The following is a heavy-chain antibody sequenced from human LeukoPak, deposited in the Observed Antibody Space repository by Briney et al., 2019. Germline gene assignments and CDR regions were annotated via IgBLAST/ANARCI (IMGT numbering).Heavy chain of an antibody. J-gene: IGHJ4*02. CDR2: IKQDGSEK. CDR1: GFTFSSYW. V-gene: IGHV3-7*01. CDR3: AREDPGYSSGPLDY. D-gene: IGHD6-19*01. Sequence: PGGSLRLSCAASGFTFSSYWMSWVRQAPGKGLEWVANIKQDGSEKYYVDSVKGRFTISRDNAKNSLFLQMNSLRAEDTAVYYCAREDPGYSSGPLDYWGQGTLVTVSS.